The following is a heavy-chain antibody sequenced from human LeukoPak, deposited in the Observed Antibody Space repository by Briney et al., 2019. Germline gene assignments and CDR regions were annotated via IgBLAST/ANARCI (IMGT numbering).Heavy chain of an antibody. V-gene: IGHV4-4*02. CDR3: ARNLPELLLSFYYYYGMDV. CDR2: INHSGST. D-gene: IGHD3-10*01. Sequence: SETLSLTCAVSGGSISTNNWWSWVRQPPGKGLEWIGEINHSGSTNYNPSLKSRVTISVDTSKNQFSLKLSSVTAADTAVYYCARNLPELLLSFYYYYGMDVWGQGTTVTVSS. CDR1: GGSISTNNW. J-gene: IGHJ6*02.